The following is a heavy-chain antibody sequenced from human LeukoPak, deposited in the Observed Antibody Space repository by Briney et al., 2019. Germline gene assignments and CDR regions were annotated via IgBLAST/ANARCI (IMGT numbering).Heavy chain of an antibody. CDR1: GYSFSGYY. V-gene: IGHV1-2*02. CDR2: INPDSGDT. Sequence: ASVKVSFKASGYSFSGYYMHWVRQAPGQGLERMGWINPDSGDTNYAQKFQGRFTMTRDTSISTAYMELSSLTSDDTAVFYCAREGISSVRYSEALDYWGQGTLVTVSS. J-gene: IGHJ4*02. D-gene: IGHD1-26*01. CDR3: AREGISSVRYSEALDY.